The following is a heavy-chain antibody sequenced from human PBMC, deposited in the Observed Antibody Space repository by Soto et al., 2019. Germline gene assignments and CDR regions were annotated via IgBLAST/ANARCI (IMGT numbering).Heavy chain of an antibody. V-gene: IGHV3-7*03. Sequence: GESLKISCAASGFTFSSYWRSWVRQAPGKGLEWVANIKQDGSEKYYVDSVKGRFTISRDNAKNSLDLQMNSLRAEDTAVYYCASFSRGDAFDIWGQGTMVTVSS. J-gene: IGHJ3*02. CDR3: ASFSRGDAFDI. CDR2: IKQDGSEK. CDR1: GFTFSSYW. D-gene: IGHD3-10*01.